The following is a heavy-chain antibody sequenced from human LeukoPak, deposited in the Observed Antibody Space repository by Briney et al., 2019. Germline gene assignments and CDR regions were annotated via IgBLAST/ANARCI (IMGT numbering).Heavy chain of an antibody. D-gene: IGHD7-27*01. J-gene: IGHJ4*02. CDR2: ISSSSSYI. CDR3: ARPKLGIPDY. V-gene: IGHV3-21*01. Sequence: GGSLRLSCAASGFTFSSYSMNWVRQAPGKGLEWVSSISSSSSYIYYADSVKGRFTISRDNAKNSLYLQMNSLRSEDKAVYYCARPKLGIPDYWGRGTLVTVSS. CDR1: GFTFSSYS.